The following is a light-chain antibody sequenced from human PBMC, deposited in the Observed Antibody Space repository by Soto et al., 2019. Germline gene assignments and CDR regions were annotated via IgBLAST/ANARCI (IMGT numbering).Light chain of an antibody. CDR1: SSDVGTYKL. CDR2: EGS. CDR3: CSYAGSSTYVV. V-gene: IGLV2-23*01. J-gene: IGLJ2*01. Sequence: QSALTQPASVSGSPGQSITISCTGTSSDVGTYKLVSWYRQHPGKAPKLMIYEGSKRPSGVSNRSSGSTSANTASLTISGLQAEDEADYYCCSYAGSSTYVVFGGGTQLPVL.